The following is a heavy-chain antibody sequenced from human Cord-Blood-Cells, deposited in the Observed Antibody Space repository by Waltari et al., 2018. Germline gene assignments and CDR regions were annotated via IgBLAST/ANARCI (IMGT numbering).Heavy chain of an antibody. J-gene: IGHJ3*02. CDR1: GYTFTCYY. D-gene: IGHD3-16*01. CDR2: INPNSGGT. Sequence: QVQLVQSGAEVKKPGASVKVSCKASGYTFTCYYMPSVRQAPGQGLEWMGWINPNSGGTNYAQKFQGWVTMTRDTSISTAYMELSRLRSDDTAVYYCARSPFQGGAFDIWGQGTMVTVSS. CDR3: ARSPFQGGAFDI. V-gene: IGHV1-2*04.